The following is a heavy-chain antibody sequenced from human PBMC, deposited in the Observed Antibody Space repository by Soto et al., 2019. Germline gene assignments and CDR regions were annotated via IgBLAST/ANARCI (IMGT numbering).Heavy chain of an antibody. J-gene: IGHJ4*02. D-gene: IGHD3-10*01. Sequence: QVQLVESGGGLVKPGGSLRLSCAASGFTFSDYYMSWIRQAPGKGLEWVSYLSSSSSDTNYADSVKGRFTISRDNAKNSLYLQMNSPRAEDTAVYYCAGVEIGFGEWFDYCGQGTLVTVSS. V-gene: IGHV3-11*05. CDR1: GFTFSDYY. CDR3: AGVEIGFGEWFDY. CDR2: LSSSSSDT.